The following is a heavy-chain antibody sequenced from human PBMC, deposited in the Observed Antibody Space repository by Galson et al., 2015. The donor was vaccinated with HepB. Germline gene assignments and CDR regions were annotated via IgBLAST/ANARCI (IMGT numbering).Heavy chain of an antibody. V-gene: IGHV3-30*18. Sequence: SLRLSCAAYGFTFSSYGMQWVRQAPGKGLGWVAVISYDGSNKYYADSVKGRFTISRDNSKNTLYLQMNSLRAEDTAVYYCAKVNGFEPYYYYYYGMDVWGQGTTVTVSS. D-gene: IGHD3-10*01. CDR2: ISYDGSNK. CDR1: GFTFSSYG. J-gene: IGHJ6*02. CDR3: AKVNGFEPYYYYYYGMDV.